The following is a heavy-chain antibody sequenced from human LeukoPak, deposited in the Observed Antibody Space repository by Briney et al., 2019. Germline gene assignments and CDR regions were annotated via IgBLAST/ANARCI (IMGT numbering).Heavy chain of an antibody. D-gene: IGHD3-22*01. J-gene: IGHJ4*02. CDR1: GFTFSDYY. V-gene: IGHV3-11*01. CDR3: ARDFLYDSSGLIDTDY. Sequence: GGPLRLSCAASGFTFSDYYMSWIRQAPGKGLEWVSYISSSGSTIYYADSVKGRFTISRDNSKNTLYLQMNSLRAEDTAVYYCARDFLYDSSGLIDTDYWGQGALVTVSS. CDR2: ISSSGSTI.